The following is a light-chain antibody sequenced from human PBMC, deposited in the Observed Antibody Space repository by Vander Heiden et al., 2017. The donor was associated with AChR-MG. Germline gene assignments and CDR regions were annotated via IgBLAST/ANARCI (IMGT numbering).Light chain of an antibody. V-gene: IGLV1-40*01. CDR3: QSYDSSLSGSRV. CDR1: SPNIRAGYD. J-gene: IGLJ1*01. Sequence: QPVLTQPPSMSGAPGQRVTIPCTGSSPNIRAGYDVHWNQQRPGTAPNLLIYGNSNRHSEVPDRFSGSKSGTSASLAITGLQAEDEADDYCQSYDSSLSGSRVFGTGTKVTVL. CDR2: GNS.